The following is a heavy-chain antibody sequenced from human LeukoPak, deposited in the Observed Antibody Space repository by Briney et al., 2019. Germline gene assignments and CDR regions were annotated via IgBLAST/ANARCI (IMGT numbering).Heavy chain of an antibody. Sequence: PSETLSLTCTVSGGSISSYYWSWIRQPPGKGLEWIGYIYYSGSTNYNPSLKSRVTMSIDTSRNQFSLKLSSVTAADTAVYFCARDQRGGDNWGQGTLVTVSS. CDR2: IYYSGST. J-gene: IGHJ4*02. V-gene: IGHV4-59*12. CDR1: GGSISSYY. CDR3: ARDQRGGDN. D-gene: IGHD2-15*01.